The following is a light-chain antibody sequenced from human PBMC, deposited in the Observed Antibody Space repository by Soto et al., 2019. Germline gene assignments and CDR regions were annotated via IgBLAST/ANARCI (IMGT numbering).Light chain of an antibody. CDR2: TAS. V-gene: IGKV1-17*03. CDR3: LQHITYPWT. J-gene: IGKJ1*01. CDR1: QDIRDR. Sequence: IQMTQSHSDMSASVGDTVTITCRASQDIRDRLAWLQQKPGEAPKRLVYTASSLQSGVPSRFSGSGYGAEFTLTISSPQPEDFATYYCLQHITYPWTIGQGTKVDIK.